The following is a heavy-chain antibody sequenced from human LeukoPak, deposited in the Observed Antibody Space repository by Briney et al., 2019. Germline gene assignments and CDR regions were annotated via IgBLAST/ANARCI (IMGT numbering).Heavy chain of an antibody. CDR2: IYSGGST. CDR3: ARQGHYDFWSGYRLDY. D-gene: IGHD3-3*01. J-gene: IGHJ4*02. V-gene: IGHV3-66*04. CDR1: GVTFRSYG. Sequence: GGSLRLSCAASGVTFRSYGMHWVRQAPGKGLEWVSVIYSGGSTYYADSVKGRFTISRDNSKNTLYLQMNSLRAEDTAVYYCARQGHYDFWSGYRLDYWGQGTLVTVSS.